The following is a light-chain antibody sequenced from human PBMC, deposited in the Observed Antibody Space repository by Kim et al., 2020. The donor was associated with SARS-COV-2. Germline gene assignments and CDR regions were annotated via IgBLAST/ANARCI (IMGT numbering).Light chain of an antibody. CDR2: KVS. Sequence: PASISCRARQSLVYSDGNIYLNWFHQRPGQSPRRLIYKVSNRDSGVPDRFSGSGSGTDFTLQISRVEAGDVGVYYCMQGTHWPFAFGTGTKVDIK. J-gene: IGKJ3*01. V-gene: IGKV2-30*01. CDR1: QSLVYSDGNIY. CDR3: MQGTHWPFA.